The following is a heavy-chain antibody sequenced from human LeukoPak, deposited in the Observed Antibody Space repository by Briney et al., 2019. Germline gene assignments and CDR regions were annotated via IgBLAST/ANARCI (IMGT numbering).Heavy chain of an antibody. CDR1: GFTFSSYA. CDR3: AKVGSVGATRYGMDV. V-gene: IGHV3-23*01. J-gene: IGHJ6*02. CDR2: ISGSGGST. Sequence: AGGSLRLSCAASGFTFSSYAMSWVRQAPGKGLEWVSAISGSGGSTYYADSVKGRFTISRDNSKNTLYLQMNSLRAEDTAVYYCAKVGSVGATRYGMDVWGQGTTVTVSS. D-gene: IGHD1-26*01.